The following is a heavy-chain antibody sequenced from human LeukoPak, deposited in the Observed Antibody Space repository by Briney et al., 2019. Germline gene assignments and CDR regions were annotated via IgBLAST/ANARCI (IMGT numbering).Heavy chain of an antibody. CDR3: AKHTTVTTSYYYYYGMDV. D-gene: IGHD4-17*01. CDR2: ISGSGGST. V-gene: IGHV3-23*01. J-gene: IGHJ6*02. CDR1: GFTFSSYA. Sequence: HPGGSLRLSCAASGFTFSSYAMSWVRQAPGKGLEWVSAISGSGGSTYYADSVKGRFTISRDNSKNTLYQQMNSLRAEDTAVYYCAKHTTVTTSYYYYYGMDVWGQGTTVTVSS.